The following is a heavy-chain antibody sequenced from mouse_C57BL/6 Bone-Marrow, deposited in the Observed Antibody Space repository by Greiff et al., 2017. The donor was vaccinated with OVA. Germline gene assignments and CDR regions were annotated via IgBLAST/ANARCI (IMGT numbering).Heavy chain of an antibody. V-gene: IGHV1-81*01. J-gene: IGHJ2*01. D-gene: IGHD1-1*01. CDR2: IYPRSGNT. Sequence: QVQLKQSGAELARPGASVKLSCKASGYTFTSYGISWVKQRTGQGLEWIGEIYPRSGNTYYNEKFKGKATLTADKSSSTAYMELRSLTSEDSAVYFCAVYGSSYYYFDYWGQGTTLTVSS. CDR3: AVYGSSYYYFDY. CDR1: GYTFTSYG.